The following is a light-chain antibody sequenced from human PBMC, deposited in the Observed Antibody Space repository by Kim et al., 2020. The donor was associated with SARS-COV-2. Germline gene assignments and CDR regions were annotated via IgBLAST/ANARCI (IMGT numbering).Light chain of an antibody. V-gene: IGLV1-40*01. Sequence: QSVLTQPPSVSGAPGQRVTISCTGSSSNIGAGYDVHWYQQLPGTAPKLLIYVNSNRPSGVPDRFSGSKSGTSASLAITGLQAEDEADYYCQSYDSSLVFGGGTQLTVL. CDR1: SSNIGAGYD. CDR3: QSYDSSLV. J-gene: IGLJ3*02. CDR2: VNS.